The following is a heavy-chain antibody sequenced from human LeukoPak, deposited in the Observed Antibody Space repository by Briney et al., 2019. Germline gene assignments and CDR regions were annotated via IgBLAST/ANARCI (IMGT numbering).Heavy chain of an antibody. D-gene: IGHD3-10*01. V-gene: IGHV4-39*01. CDR3: ARLGRGPDNFGENPYFDY. CDR2: IYYSGST. J-gene: IGHJ4*02. Sequence: PSETLSLTCTVSGGSTSSSNYYWAWIRQPPGKGLEWIGSIYYSGSTYYNPSLKSRVTISLDTSKDQFSLRLSSVTAADTAVYYCARLGRGPDNFGENPYFDYWGQGTPVTVSS. CDR1: GGSTSSSNYY.